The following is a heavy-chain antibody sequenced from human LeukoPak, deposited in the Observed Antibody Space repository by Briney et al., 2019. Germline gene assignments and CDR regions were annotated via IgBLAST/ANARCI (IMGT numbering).Heavy chain of an antibody. CDR3: ARVPAAGTGYDY. V-gene: IGHV4-61*02. J-gene: IGHJ4*02. D-gene: IGHD6-13*01. CDR2: IYTSGST. Sequence: PSETLSLTCTVSGGSIRSGTYYWSWIRQPAGKGLEWIGRIYTSGSTNYNPSLKSRVTISVDTSKNQFSLKLSSVTAADTAVYYCARVPAAGTGYDYWGQGTLVTVSS. CDR1: GGSIRSGTYY.